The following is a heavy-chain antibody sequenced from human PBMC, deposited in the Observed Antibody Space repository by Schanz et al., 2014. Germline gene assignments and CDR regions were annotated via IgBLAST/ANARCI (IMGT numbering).Heavy chain of an antibody. CDR2: IIPSLGLA. D-gene: IGHD2-8*02. CDR3: ATMWGYCAATACQILEVLDV. V-gene: IGHV1-69*04. Sequence: QVQLVQSGAEVKKPGASVRVSCKVSGYAFTTYGISWVRQAPGQGLEWMGRIIPSLGLAKYEQKFQDKVTITADTSTTTAYMELSGVRAEDTAVYYCATMWGYCAATACQILEVLDVWGQGTMVTVSS. CDR1: GYAFTTYG. J-gene: IGHJ3*01.